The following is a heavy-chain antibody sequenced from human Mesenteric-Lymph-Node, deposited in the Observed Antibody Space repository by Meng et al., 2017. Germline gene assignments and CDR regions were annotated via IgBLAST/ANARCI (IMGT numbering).Heavy chain of an antibody. CDR3: ARDFMCSGGSCLDVFDI. CDR2: ISPYGDYI. CDR1: GFSFISYS. Sequence: GESLKISCAASGFSFISYSMNWVRQAPGKGLEWVSAISPYGDYIFYSDSVRGRFTISRDNAKNSLFLQMNSLRADDTAVYYCARDFMCSGGSCLDVFDIWGQGTMVTVSS. J-gene: IGHJ3*02. V-gene: IGHV3-21*01. D-gene: IGHD2-15*01.